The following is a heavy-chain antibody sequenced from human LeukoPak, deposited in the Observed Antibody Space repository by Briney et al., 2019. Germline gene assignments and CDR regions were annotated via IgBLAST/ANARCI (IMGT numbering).Heavy chain of an antibody. CDR3: ARDRSGYGNYFDF. D-gene: IGHD5-18*01. Sequence: ASVKVSCKASGYTFTSYAMHWVRQAPGQRLEWMGWINAGNGNTKYSQKFQGRVTITRDTSASTAYMELSSLKSDDTAVYYCARDRSGYGNYFDFWGQGTLVTVSS. CDR2: INAGNGNT. V-gene: IGHV1-3*01. J-gene: IGHJ4*02. CDR1: GYTFTSYA.